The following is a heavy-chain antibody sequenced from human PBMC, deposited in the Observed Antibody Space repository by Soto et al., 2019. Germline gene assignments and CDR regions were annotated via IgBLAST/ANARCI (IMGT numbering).Heavy chain of an antibody. D-gene: IGHD3-10*01. Sequence: ASVKVSCKASGYTFTNYGINWVRQAPGQSLEWMGWISASNDNTNYAQKFQGRVTMTTDTSTSTAYMELRSLTSDDTAVYYCAREAFATGWFDPWGQGTLVTVSS. V-gene: IGHV1-18*01. J-gene: IGHJ5*02. CDR1: GYTFTNYG. CDR3: AREAFATGWFDP. CDR2: ISASNDNT.